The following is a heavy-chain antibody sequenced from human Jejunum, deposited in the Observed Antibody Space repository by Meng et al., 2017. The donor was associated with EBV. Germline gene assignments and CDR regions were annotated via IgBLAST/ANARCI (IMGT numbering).Heavy chain of an antibody. CDR2: IDSTGSSI. J-gene: IGHJ4*01. V-gene: IGHV3-74*01. CDR1: GFTFSSYW. Sequence: EVQVVESGGGCVQPGGSLRLSCAASGFTFSSYWMHWVRQAPGKGLVWVSEIDSTGSSINYADSVKGRFTISRDNAKKTLYLQMNSLRVEDTALYYCASLSAPDDYWGHGTLVTVSS. CDR3: ASLSAPDDY.